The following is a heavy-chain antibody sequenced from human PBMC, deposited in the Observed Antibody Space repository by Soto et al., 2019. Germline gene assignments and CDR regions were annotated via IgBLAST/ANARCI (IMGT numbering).Heavy chain of an antibody. CDR1: GFTFSNYD. V-gene: IGHV3-23*01. Sequence: GGSLRPSCAASGFTFSNYDLSWVRQSPRKGLEWVSLISATGGGTYYADSVKGRFTISRDNSHNTLYLQVHSLTAEDTAVYYCAKDRRAGGNSAFYFDFWGRGAQVTVSS. D-gene: IGHD3-16*01. CDR2: ISATGGGT. J-gene: IGHJ4*02. CDR3: AKDRRAGGNSAFYFDF.